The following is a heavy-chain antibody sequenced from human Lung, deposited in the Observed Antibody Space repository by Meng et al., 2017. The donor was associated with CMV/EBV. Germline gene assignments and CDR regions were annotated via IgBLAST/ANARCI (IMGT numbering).Heavy chain of an antibody. CDR3: ARLFHTSLGTNYYYGMDV. V-gene: IGHV1-2*02. CDR1: GYTFTGYN. J-gene: IGHJ6*02. Sequence: ASVKVSCKASGYTFTGYNIHWVRQAPGQGLEWMGWINPNTGDTNCAQKFQGRVTLTGDTSISTAYMELSRLKSDDTAVFFCARLFHTSLGTNYYYGMDVWXQGTTVXVSS. D-gene: IGHD3/OR15-3a*01. CDR2: INPNTGDT.